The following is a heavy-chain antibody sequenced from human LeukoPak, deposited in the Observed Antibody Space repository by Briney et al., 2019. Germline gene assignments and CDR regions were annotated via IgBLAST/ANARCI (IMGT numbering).Heavy chain of an antibody. CDR3: ARDRHSSGWEIIDY. Sequence: ASVKVSCKASGYTFTSYGISWVRQAPGQGREWMGWISAYNGNTNYAQKLQGRVTMTTDTSTSTAYMELRSLRSDDTAVYYCARDRHSSGWEIIDYWGQGTLVTVSS. CDR1: GYTFTSYG. V-gene: IGHV1-18*01. D-gene: IGHD6-19*01. J-gene: IGHJ4*02. CDR2: ISAYNGNT.